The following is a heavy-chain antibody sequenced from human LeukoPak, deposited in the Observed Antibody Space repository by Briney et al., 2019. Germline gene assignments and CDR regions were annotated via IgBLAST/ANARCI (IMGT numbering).Heavy chain of an antibody. CDR3: ARDLVDSGPDHY. V-gene: IGHV1-18*01. D-gene: IGHD3-22*01. CDR1: GYTFTNFA. Sequence: ASVKVSCKASGYTFTNFALSWVRQAPGQGLEWVGWIGTYDGHTYYAHKLQGRVTLTTDTSTSTAFMELRSLRSDDTAVYYCARDLVDSGPDHYWGQGTLVTVSS. J-gene: IGHJ4*02. CDR2: IGTYDGHT.